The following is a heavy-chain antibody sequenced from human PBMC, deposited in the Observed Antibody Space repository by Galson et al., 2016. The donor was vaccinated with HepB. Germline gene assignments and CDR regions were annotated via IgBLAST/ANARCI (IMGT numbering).Heavy chain of an antibody. CDR1: GGSVVGYY. V-gene: IGHV4-34*01. J-gene: IGHJ5*02. Sequence: SETLSLTCTVDGGSVVGYYWTWIRQSPGKRLEWIGEIDAGGSNTYNPSVKGRVTISLDRSTTSIPPKLTSVTAADTGLYFLASGRPVFHVPLAPWGLGTLVTVTT. CDR3: ASGRPVFHVPLAP. CDR2: IDAGGSN.